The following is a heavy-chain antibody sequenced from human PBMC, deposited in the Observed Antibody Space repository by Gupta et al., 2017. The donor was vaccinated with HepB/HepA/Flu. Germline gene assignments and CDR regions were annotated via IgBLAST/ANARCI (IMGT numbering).Heavy chain of an antibody. CDR3: ARRNDFWSGYHNFDI. V-gene: IGHV3-11*01. Sequence: QVKLVESGGGLVKTGGTMRLSCAASGFIFSDYSMIWIRQAPEGGLEWLADMSYSGYIVHYADSVRGRFTISRYNAKNSLYLQLTSLRVEYTAVYYCARRNDFWSGYHNFDIWGQGTMVTVSS. CDR2: MSYSGYIV. J-gene: IGHJ3*02. CDR1: GFIFSDYS. D-gene: IGHD3-3*01.